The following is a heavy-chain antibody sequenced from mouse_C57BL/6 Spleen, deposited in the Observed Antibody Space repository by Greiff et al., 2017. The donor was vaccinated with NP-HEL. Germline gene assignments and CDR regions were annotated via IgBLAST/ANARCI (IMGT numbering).Heavy chain of an antibody. CDR3: ARDQGAYGYDGAWFAY. CDR2: ISDGGSYT. Sequence: EVQVVESGGGLVKPGGSLKLSCAASGFTFSSYAMSWVRQTPEKRLEWVATISDGGSYTYYPDNVKGRFTISRDNAKNNLYLQMSHLKSEDTAMYYCARDQGAYGYDGAWFAYWGQGTLVTVSA. V-gene: IGHV5-4*01. J-gene: IGHJ3*01. D-gene: IGHD2-2*01. CDR1: GFTFSSYA.